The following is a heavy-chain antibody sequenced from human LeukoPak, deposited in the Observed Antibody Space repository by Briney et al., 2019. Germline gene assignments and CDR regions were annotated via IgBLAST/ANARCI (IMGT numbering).Heavy chain of an antibody. J-gene: IGHJ2*01. Sequence: GGSLRLSCAASGFTFTTYAMNWVRQAPGKGLEWVSVSGSGGSTYYADSVKGRFTISRDNSKNTLYLEVNSMRAEDTAVYYCATAFYFDSSGPYWYFDLWGRGTLVTVSS. D-gene: IGHD3-22*01. CDR1: GFTFTTYA. V-gene: IGHV3-23*01. CDR3: ATAFYFDSSGPYWYFDL. CDR2: SGSGGST.